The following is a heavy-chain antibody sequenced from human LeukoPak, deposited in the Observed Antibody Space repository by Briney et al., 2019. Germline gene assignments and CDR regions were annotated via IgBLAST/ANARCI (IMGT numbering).Heavy chain of an antibody. CDR3: ARERSSSSTFDY. V-gene: IGHV4-59*01. CDR1: GGSISSYY. D-gene: IGHD6-6*01. Sequence: PSETLSLTCTVSGGSISSYYWSWIRQPPGKGLEWIGYIYYSGSTNYNPSLKSRVTISVDTSKNQFSLKLSSVTAADTALYYCARERSSSSTFDYWGQGTLVTVSS. J-gene: IGHJ4*02. CDR2: IYYSGST.